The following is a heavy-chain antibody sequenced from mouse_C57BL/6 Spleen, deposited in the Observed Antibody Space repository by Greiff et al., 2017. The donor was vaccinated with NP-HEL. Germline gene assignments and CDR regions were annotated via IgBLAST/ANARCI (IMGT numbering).Heavy chain of an antibody. D-gene: IGHD1-1*01. V-gene: IGHV5-17*01. CDR3: ARDYGSSYVGY. Sequence: EVKLMESGGGLVKPGGSLKLSCAASGFTFSDYGMHWVRQAPEKGLEWVAYISSGSSTIYYADTVKGRFTISRDNAKNTLFLQMTSLRSEDTAMYYCARDYGSSYVGYWGQGTTLTVSS. J-gene: IGHJ2*01. CDR1: GFTFSDYG. CDR2: ISSGSSTI.